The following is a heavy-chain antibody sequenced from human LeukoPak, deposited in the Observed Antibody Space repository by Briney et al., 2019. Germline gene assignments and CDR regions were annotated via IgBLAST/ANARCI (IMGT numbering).Heavy chain of an antibody. CDR3: AAVGATGWFDP. D-gene: IGHD1-26*01. Sequence: ASVKVSCKASGYTFTSYDINWVRQATGQGLEWMGWMNPNSGNTGYAQKFQGRVTMTRSTSISTAYMELSSPRSEDTAVYYCAAVGATGWFDPWGQGTLVTVSS. CDR2: MNPNSGNT. V-gene: IGHV1-8*01. CDR1: GYTFTSYD. J-gene: IGHJ5*02.